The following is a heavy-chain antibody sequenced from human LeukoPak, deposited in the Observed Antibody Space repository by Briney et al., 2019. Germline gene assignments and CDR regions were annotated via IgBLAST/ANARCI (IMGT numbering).Heavy chain of an antibody. Sequence: ASVKVSCKASGYTFTSYYMHWVRQAPGQGLEWMGIINPSGGSTSYAQKFQGRVTMTRDTSTSTVYMELSSLRSEDTAVYYCARFENSGSYSARDDYWGQGTLVTASS. J-gene: IGHJ4*02. CDR1: GYTFTSYY. D-gene: IGHD1-26*01. CDR2: INPSGGST. CDR3: ARFENSGSYSARDDY. V-gene: IGHV1-46*01.